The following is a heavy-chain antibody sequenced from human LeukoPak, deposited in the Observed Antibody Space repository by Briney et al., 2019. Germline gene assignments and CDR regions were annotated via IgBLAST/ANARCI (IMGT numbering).Heavy chain of an antibody. D-gene: IGHD3-16*01. CDR2: INHSGST. CDR1: GGSFSGYY. Sequence: KPSETLSLTCAVYGGSFSGYYWSWIRQPPGKGLEWIGEINHSGSTNYNPSLKSRVTMSVDTSKNQFSLKLSSVTAADTAVYYCARDRDYVWGSCPASGSPFDIWGQGTMVTVSS. J-gene: IGHJ3*02. V-gene: IGHV4-34*01. CDR3: ARDRDYVWGSCPASGSPFDI.